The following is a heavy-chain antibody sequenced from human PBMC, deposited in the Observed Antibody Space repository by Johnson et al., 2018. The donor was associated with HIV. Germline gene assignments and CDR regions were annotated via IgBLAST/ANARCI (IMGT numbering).Heavy chain of an antibody. D-gene: IGHD5-18*01. J-gene: IGHJ3*02. Sequence: QVQLVESGGGVVQPGRSLKLSCVASGFTFSNYVIHWVRQAPGKGLEWVAMISYDGTNIYYRDSVKGRFTISRDNSKNTLYLHMDSLRAEDTAEYYCRIYSYGGGGPFEIWGQGTMVTVSS. CDR2: ISYDGTNI. CDR1: GFTFSNYV. V-gene: IGHV3-30-3*01. CDR3: RIYSYGGGGPFEI.